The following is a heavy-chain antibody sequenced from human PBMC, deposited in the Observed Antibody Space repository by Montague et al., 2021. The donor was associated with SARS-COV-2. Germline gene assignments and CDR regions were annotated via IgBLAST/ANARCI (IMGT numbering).Heavy chain of an antibody. V-gene: IGHV4-34*01. Sequence: SETLSLTCAVSSASFRGYYWSWIRQPPGKGLEWIGEINHRGRTTYKPSLGSRVSISVDTSNKQFSLNVTSVTAADTAVYYCARLGAITLVRGITKADFSNYDMDVWGQGTTVTVSS. CDR1: SASFRGYY. D-gene: IGHD3-10*01. CDR3: ARLGAITLVRGITKADFSNYDMDV. J-gene: IGHJ6*02. CDR2: INHRGRT.